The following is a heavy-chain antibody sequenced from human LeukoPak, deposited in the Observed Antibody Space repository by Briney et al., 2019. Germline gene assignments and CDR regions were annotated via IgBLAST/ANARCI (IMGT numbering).Heavy chain of an antibody. Sequence: PGGSLRLSCAVSGFTFSSYSMNWVRQAPGKGLEWVSSISGSSSYIYYADSVKGRFTISRHNAKNSLYLQMNSLRAEDTAVYYCARDFRLGEFVYYFDYWGQGTLVTVSS. V-gene: IGHV3-21*01. CDR1: GFTFSSYS. J-gene: IGHJ4*02. CDR3: ARDFRLGEFVYYFDY. D-gene: IGHD3-16*01. CDR2: ISGSSSYI.